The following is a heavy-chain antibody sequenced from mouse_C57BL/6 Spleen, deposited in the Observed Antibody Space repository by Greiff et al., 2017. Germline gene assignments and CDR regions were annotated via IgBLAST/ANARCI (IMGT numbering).Heavy chain of an antibody. J-gene: IGHJ3*01. CDR3: ARDGYGNYVFAY. CDR1: GYSITSGYY. CDR2: ISYDGSN. V-gene: IGHV3-6*01. Sequence: EVKLQESGPGLVKPSQSLSLTCSVTGYSITSGYYWNWIRQFPGNKLEWMGYISYDGSNNYNPSLKNRISITRDTSKNQFFLKLNSVTTEDTATYYCARDGYGNYVFAYWGQGTLVTVSA. D-gene: IGHD2-1*01.